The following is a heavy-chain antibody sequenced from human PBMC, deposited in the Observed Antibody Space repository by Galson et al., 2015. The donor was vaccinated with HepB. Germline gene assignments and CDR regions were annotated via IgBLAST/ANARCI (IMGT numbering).Heavy chain of an antibody. D-gene: IGHD3-16*02. V-gene: IGHV4-39*01. CDR1: GGYISSSSYY. J-gene: IGHJ5*02. Sequence: ETLSLTCTVSGGYISSSSYYWGWIRQPPGRGLEWIGSIYYSGRTFYNPSLKSRVTISVDTSKNQFSLKLTSVTAADTAVYYCARHVGPVGIISDYWFDPWGQGTLVTVSS. CDR3: ARHVGPVGIISDYWFDP. CDR2: IYYSGRT.